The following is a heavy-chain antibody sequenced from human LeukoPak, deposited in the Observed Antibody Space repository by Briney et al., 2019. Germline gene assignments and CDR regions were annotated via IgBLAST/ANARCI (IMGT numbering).Heavy chain of an antibody. CDR3: ARIAAAGTLYYYYYYMDV. Sequence: SETLSLTCTVSGDSISSGDYYWGWIRQPPGKGLEWIGSIYHSGSTYYNPSLKSRVTISVDTSKNQFSLKLSSVTAADTAVYYCARIAAAGTLYYYYYYMDVWGKGTTVTVSS. V-gene: IGHV4-38-2*02. D-gene: IGHD6-13*01. CDR1: GDSISSGDYY. CDR2: IYHSGST. J-gene: IGHJ6*03.